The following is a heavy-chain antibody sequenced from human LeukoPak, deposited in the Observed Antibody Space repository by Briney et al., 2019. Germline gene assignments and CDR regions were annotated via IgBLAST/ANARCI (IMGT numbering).Heavy chain of an antibody. CDR2: INHSGST. D-gene: IGHD2-2*01. J-gene: IGHJ5*02. V-gene: IGHV4-34*01. Sequence: PSETLSLTCAVYGGSFSGYYWSWIRQPPGKGLEWIGEINHSGSTNYNPSLKSRVTISVDTSKNQFSLKLSSVTAADTAVYYCARQGDCSSTSCLYGWFDPWGQGTLVTASS. CDR1: GGSFSGYY. CDR3: ARQGDCSSTSCLYGWFDP.